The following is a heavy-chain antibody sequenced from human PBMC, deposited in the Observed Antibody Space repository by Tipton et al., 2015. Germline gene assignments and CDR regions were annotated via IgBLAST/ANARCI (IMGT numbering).Heavy chain of an antibody. D-gene: IGHD6-19*01. V-gene: IGHV3-23*01. Sequence: SLRLSCAASGFTLSGYAMHWVRQAPGKGLEWVSGISGSASGAYYADSVTGRFTISRDNSNNTLYLQMNSLTAEDTALYYCAKRSVAGIPFDYWGQGTLVTVSS. CDR3: AKRSVAGIPFDY. J-gene: IGHJ4*02. CDR1: GFTLSGYA. CDR2: ISGSASGA.